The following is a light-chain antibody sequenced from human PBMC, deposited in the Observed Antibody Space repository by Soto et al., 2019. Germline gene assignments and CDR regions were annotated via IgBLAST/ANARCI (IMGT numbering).Light chain of an antibody. J-gene: IGKJ1*01. V-gene: IGKV1-5*03. CDR2: KAS. CDR3: QHSTSYSEA. CDR1: QTISSW. Sequence: DIQMTQCHSTLCGSVGDRVTITCRASQTISSWLAWYQQKPGKAPKLLIYKASTLKSGVPSRFSGSGSGTEFTLTISSLQPDDFAPYYCQHSTSYSEAFGEGTKVDIK.